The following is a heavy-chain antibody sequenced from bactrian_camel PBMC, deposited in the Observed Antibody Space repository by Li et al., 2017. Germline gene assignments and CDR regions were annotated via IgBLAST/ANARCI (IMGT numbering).Heavy chain of an antibody. D-gene: IGHD3*01. Sequence: HVQLVESGGGSAQAGGSLRLSCAVSGDTEMVGSYCFGWFRQDPGKKREGIAYLNIYAPNTISHEDSVVGRFTISYDSAKNTLYLQMNSLKPEDTAVYYCAADPRVIAGVRVGGDWGQGTQVTVS. CDR2: LNIYAPNTI. CDR3: AADPRVIAGVRVGGD. V-gene: IGHV3S1*01. CDR1: GDTEMVGSYC. J-gene: IGHJ4*01.